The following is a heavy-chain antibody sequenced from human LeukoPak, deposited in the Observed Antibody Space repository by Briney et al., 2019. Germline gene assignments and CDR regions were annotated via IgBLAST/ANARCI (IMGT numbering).Heavy chain of an antibody. Sequence: GGSLRLSCAASGFTFSSYAMSWVSQAPGKGLEWVSAISGSGGSTYYADSVKGRFTISRDNSKNTLYLQMNSLRAEDTAVYYCAKWSPTSYYDFWSGSIPDYWGQGTLVTVSS. CDR2: ISGSGGST. CDR3: AKWSPTSYYDFWSGSIPDY. CDR1: GFTFSSYA. J-gene: IGHJ4*02. V-gene: IGHV3-23*01. D-gene: IGHD3-3*01.